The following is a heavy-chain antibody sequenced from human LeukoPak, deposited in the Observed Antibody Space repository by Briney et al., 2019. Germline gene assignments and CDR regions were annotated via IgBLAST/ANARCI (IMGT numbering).Heavy chain of an antibody. CDR3: ARACSGWYSDY. Sequence: QAGGSLRLSCAAPGFTFSSYGMSWVRQAPGKGLECVANIKQDVSEKYYVDSVKGRFTISRDNAKNSLYLQMNSLRAEDTAVYYCARACSGWYSDYWGQGTLVTVSS. V-gene: IGHV3-7*01. D-gene: IGHD2-15*01. CDR1: GFTFSSYG. J-gene: IGHJ4*02. CDR2: IKQDVSEK.